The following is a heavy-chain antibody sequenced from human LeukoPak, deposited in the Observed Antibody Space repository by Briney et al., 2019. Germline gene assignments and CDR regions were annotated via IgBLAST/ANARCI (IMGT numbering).Heavy chain of an antibody. CDR3: ATSPNYVWGSYRRDSYFDY. CDR1: GFTVSTND. CDR2: IYSGGST. V-gene: IGHV3-53*01. D-gene: IGHD3-16*02. Sequence: GGSLRLSCAASGFTVSTNDMSWVRQAPGKGLEWVSVIYSGGSTYYADSVKGRFTISRDNSKNTLYLQMNSLRAEDTAVYYCATSPNYVWGSYRRDSYFDYWGQGTLVTVSS. J-gene: IGHJ4*02.